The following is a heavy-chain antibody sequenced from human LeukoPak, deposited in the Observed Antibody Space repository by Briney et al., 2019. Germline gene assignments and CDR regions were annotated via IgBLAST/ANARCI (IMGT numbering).Heavy chain of an antibody. Sequence: GGSLRLSCETSGFLFSGFGMHWVRQSPGKGLEWIAFISYDGSKKYYGDSVKGRFTISRDSSKNILYLRMNALTTEDTAVYYCAKDRGSGTYYLIPDYWGQGTLVIVSS. D-gene: IGHD3-10*01. CDR2: ISYDGSKK. J-gene: IGHJ4*02. CDR3: AKDRGSGTYYLIPDY. CDR1: GFLFSGFG. V-gene: IGHV3-30*02.